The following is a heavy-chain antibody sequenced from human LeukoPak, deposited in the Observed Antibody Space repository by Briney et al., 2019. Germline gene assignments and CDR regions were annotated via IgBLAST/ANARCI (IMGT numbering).Heavy chain of an antibody. J-gene: IGHJ5*02. CDR2: INPNSGGT. CDR1: GYTFTSYY. CDR3: ARGGSGSYFSWLDP. Sequence: GASVKVSCKPSGYTFTSYYIHWVRQAPGQGLECMGWINPNSGGTNYAQKFQGRVTLTRDTSISAAYMELSRLRSDDTAVYYCARGGSGSYFSWLDPWGQGTLVTVSS. D-gene: IGHD3-10*01. V-gene: IGHV1-2*02.